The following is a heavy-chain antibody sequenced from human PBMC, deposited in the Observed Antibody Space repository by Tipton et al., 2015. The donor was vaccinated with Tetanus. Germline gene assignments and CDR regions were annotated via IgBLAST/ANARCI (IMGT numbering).Heavy chain of an antibody. Sequence: LRLSCTVSGDSINSRSYYWGWIRQPPGKGLEWIASIYYRGSTYYNPSLKSRVTISMHTSRNQFSLNLTSVTAADTAVYYCARVYGDSHFDSWGQGTLVTVSS. V-gene: IGHV4-39*01. J-gene: IGHJ4*02. D-gene: IGHD5/OR15-5a*01. CDR1: GDSINSRSYY. CDR3: ARVYGDSHFDS. CDR2: IYYRGST.